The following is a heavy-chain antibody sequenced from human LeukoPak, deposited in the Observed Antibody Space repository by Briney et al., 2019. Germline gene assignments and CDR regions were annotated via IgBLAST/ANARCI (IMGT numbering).Heavy chain of an antibody. J-gene: IGHJ4*02. D-gene: IGHD3-22*01. CDR1: GFTFSGSG. Sequence: GGSLRLSCAASGFTFSGSGMHWVRQAPGKGLEWGGRIRSKTNNYATAYAASVKCRFTISRDDSKNTAYLQMNSLKSEDTAVYYCNSGYYDSSGPRPRVYFDYWGQGTLVTVSS. CDR2: IRSKTNNYAT. V-gene: IGHV3-73*01. CDR3: NSGYYDSSGPRPRVYFDY.